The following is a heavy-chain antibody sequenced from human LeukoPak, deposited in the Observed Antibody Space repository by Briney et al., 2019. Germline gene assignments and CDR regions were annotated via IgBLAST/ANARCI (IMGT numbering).Heavy chain of an antibody. Sequence: PGGSLRLSCATSGFTFGTYAMHWFRQAPGKGLEWLAVVSVDGRNKYYADSAKGRFTISRDNSKSTVYLQMNSLRDEDSAVYYCATLDWCHGVLVACGSSEYWGQGTLVTVSS. CDR3: ATLDWCHGVLVACGSSEY. CDR2: VSVDGRNK. V-gene: IGHV3-30*01. CDR1: GFTFGTYA. J-gene: IGHJ4*02. D-gene: IGHD3-16*02.